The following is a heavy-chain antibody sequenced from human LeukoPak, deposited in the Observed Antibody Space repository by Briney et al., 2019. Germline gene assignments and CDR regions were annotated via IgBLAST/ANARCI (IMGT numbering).Heavy chain of an antibody. Sequence: ASVKASCKAFGYTFTTHHVHWVRQAPGQGLEWMGIINPSDGTTRYAQNFQGRVTMTRDTSTNTVYMEVTSLTSDDTAVYYCARLNCDDDCHNSTYWGQGTLITVSS. V-gene: IGHV1-46*01. J-gene: IGHJ4*02. CDR1: GYTFTTHH. CDR2: INPSDGTT. D-gene: IGHD2-21*01. CDR3: ARLNCDDDCHNSTY.